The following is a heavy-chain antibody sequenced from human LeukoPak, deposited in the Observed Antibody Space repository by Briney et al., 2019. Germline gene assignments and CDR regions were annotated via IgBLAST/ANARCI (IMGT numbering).Heavy chain of an antibody. D-gene: IGHD2-15*01. CDR3: AGGWYYFDY. CDR2: ISFDGNNK. V-gene: IGHV3-30*03. J-gene: IGHJ4*02. Sequence: GGSLRLSCAASGFTFSNYGMHWVRQAPGKGLEWVAVISFDGNNKYYADSVKGRFTISRDNSKNTLFLQMNSLRVEDTAVYYCAGGWYYFDYWGQGTLVTVSS. CDR1: GFTFSNYG.